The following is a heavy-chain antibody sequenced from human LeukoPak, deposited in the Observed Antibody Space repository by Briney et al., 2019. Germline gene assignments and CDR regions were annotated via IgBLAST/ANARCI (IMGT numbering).Heavy chain of an antibody. CDR2: INSDGSST. CDR1: GFIFSSYW. V-gene: IGHV3-74*01. J-gene: IGHJ3*01. Sequence: PGGSENLSCAASGFIFSSYWMHWVRQAPGKGLVWVSRINSDGSSTNYADSVKGRFTISRDNAKNTLFLQMNSLRAEDTAVYYCARDLGTYSSDPFDLWGQGTMVTVSS. D-gene: IGHD1-26*01. CDR3: ARDLGTYSSDPFDL.